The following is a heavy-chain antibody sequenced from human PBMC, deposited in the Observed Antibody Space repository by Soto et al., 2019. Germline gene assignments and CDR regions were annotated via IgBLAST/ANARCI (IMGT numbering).Heavy chain of an antibody. J-gene: IGHJ4*02. CDR1: GDSISNNYW. Sequence: SETLSLTCDVSGDSISNNYWWTWVRQFPGEGLQWIGEIFHSGSTNYNPPLKNRVNTSVDTSNNRCALMLSSVTAADTAVYYCARGDVWSGSDYWGQGIPVTVSS. CDR3: ARGDVWSGSDY. V-gene: IGHV4-4*02. CDR2: IFHSGST. D-gene: IGHD3-3*01.